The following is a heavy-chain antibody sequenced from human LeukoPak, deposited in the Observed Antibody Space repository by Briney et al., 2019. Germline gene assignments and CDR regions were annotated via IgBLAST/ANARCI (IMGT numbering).Heavy chain of an antibody. J-gene: IGHJ4*02. CDR1: GFTVSSNY. Sequence: GGSLRLSSAASGFTVSSNYMTWVRQAPGRGLEWVSVIYSGGTIYYADSVEGRFTISRDNSKNTLYLQMNSLRAEDTAVYYCARDHGHDYWGQGTLVTVSS. V-gene: IGHV3-53*01. CDR2: IYSGGTI. CDR3: ARDHGHDY. D-gene: IGHD3/OR15-3a*01.